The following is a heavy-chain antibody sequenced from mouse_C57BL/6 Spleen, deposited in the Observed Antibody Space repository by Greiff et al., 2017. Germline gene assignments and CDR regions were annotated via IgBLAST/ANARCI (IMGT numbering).Heavy chain of an antibody. CDR2: IDPEDGET. J-gene: IGHJ3*01. D-gene: IGHD2-5*01. Sequence: EVQLQQSGAELVKPGASVKLSCTASGFNIKDYYMHWVKQRTEQGLEWIGRIDPEDGETQYAPKFQGKATITADTSSNTAYLQLSSLTSEDTAVYYCARAGSNPAWFAYWGQGTLVTVSA. V-gene: IGHV14-2*01. CDR3: ARAGSNPAWFAY. CDR1: GFNIKDYY.